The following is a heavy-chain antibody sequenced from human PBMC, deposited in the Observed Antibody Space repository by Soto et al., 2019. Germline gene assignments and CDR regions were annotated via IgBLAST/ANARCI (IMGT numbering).Heavy chain of an antibody. V-gene: IGHV1-69*01. CDR3: ARVLYYGSGSYSRYGMDV. D-gene: IGHD3-10*01. CDR1: GVSFNNNG. Sequence: QVQLVQSGAEVKKPGSSVKVSCKTSGVSFNNNGIGWVRQAPGHGLEWMGGVSPPFRTSNYARKFQGRSSITADASTGKVNMELSSLTSEDTAQYYCARVLYYGSGSYSRYGMDVWGQGTTVTVSS. J-gene: IGHJ6*02. CDR2: VSPPFRTS.